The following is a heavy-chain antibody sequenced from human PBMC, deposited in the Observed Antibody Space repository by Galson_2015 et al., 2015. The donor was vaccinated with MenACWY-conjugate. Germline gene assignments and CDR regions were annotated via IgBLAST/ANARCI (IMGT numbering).Heavy chain of an antibody. J-gene: IGHJ1*01. D-gene: IGHD6-13*01. CDR1: GFTFSSYS. Sequence: SLILSCAASGFTFSSYSMNWVRQAPGKGLEWVSYISESSSTIVYADSVKGRFTISRDNAKNSLYLQMNSLRAEDTAVYYCASRESSSWYRQYFQHWGQGTLVTVSS. CDR2: ISESSSTI. V-gene: IGHV3-48*01. CDR3: ASRESSSWYRQYFQH.